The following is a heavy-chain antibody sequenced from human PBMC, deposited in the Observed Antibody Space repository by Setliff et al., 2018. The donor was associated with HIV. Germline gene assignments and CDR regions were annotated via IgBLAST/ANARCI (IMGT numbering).Heavy chain of an antibody. CDR2: FSHSGTI. J-gene: IGHJ4*02. CDR3: AREIRGSRAVDQ. CDR1: GGSISSHS. D-gene: IGHD6-13*01. V-gene: IGHV4-59*11. Sequence: PSETLSLTCTVSGGSISSHSWNWIRPPPGKGLEWIGSFSHSGTINCNPSLKSRVSISGETSKNQFSLKLSSVTAADTAVYYCAREIRGSRAVDQWGQGTLVTVSS.